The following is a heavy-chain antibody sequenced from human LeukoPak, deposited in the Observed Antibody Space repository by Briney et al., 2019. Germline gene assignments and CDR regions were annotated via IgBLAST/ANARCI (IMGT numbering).Heavy chain of an antibody. J-gene: IGHJ4*02. V-gene: IGHV1-69*05. CDR2: IIPIFGTA. D-gene: IGHD3-10*01. CDR1: GGTFSSYA. Sequence: SVKVSCKASGGTFSSYAISWVRQAPGQGLEWMGGIIPIFGTANYAQKFQGRVTITTDESTSTAYMELSSLRSEDTAVYYCARGYYYGSGSGLGDFDYWGQGTLVTVSS. CDR3: ARGYYYGSGSGLGDFDY.